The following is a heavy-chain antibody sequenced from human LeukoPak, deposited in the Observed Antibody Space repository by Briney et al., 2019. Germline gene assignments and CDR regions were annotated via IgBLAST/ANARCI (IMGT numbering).Heavy chain of an antibody. Sequence: SETLSLTCAVYGGSLSGYYWSWIRQPPGKGLEWIGEINHSGGTNYNPSLKSRVTISVDTSKNQFSLKLSSVTAADTAVYYCAREGSTSCYYFDYWGQGTLVTVSS. CDR1: GGSLSGYY. J-gene: IGHJ4*02. D-gene: IGHD2-2*01. V-gene: IGHV4-34*01. CDR3: AREGSTSCYYFDY. CDR2: INHSGGT.